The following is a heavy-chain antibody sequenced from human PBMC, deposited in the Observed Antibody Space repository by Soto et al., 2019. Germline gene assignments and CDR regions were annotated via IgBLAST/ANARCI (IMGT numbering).Heavy chain of an antibody. D-gene: IGHD3-3*01. Sequence: EVQLVESGGGLVQPGRSLRLSCAASGFTFDDYAMHWVRQAPGKGLEWVSGISWNSGSIGYADSVKGRFTISRDNAKNSLYLQLNSLRPEDTALYYCARDREYTFWNDYYDHWSQGTLVTVSS. CDR1: GFTFDDYA. J-gene: IGHJ4*02. V-gene: IGHV3-9*01. CDR2: ISWNSGSI. CDR3: ARDREYTFWNDYYDH.